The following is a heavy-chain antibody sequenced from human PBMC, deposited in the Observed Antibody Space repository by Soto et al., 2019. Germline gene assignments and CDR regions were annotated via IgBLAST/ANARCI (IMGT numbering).Heavy chain of an antibody. Sequence: LRLSGAASGFSLISYAMTWVRQAPGKGLEWVSGITASGEKLYYADSVKGRFTVSRDNSKNTLYLQMHSLRADDTAVYYCARDCNSSSCSVWAYWGQGTLVTVSS. V-gene: IGHV3-23*01. J-gene: IGHJ4*02. CDR2: ITASGEKL. CDR3: ARDCNSSSCSVWAY. CDR1: GFSLISYA. D-gene: IGHD3-16*01.